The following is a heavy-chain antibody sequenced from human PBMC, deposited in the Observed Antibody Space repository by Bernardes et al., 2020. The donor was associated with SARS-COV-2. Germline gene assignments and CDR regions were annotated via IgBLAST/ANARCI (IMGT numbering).Heavy chain of an antibody. Sequence: GGSLRLSCAASGFTFSSYGMHWVRQAPGKGLEWVAVIWYDASNKYYADSVKGRFTIPRDNSKNTLYLQMNSLRAEDTAVYYCAREGPAIGVVIDYWGQGTLVTVSS. D-gene: IGHD3-3*01. V-gene: IGHV3-33*01. CDR2: IWYDASNK. CDR1: GFTFSSYG. J-gene: IGHJ4*02. CDR3: AREGPAIGVVIDY.